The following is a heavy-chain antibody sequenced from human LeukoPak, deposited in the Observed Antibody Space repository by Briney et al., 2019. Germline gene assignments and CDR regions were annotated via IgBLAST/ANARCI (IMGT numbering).Heavy chain of an antibody. V-gene: IGHV1-2*04. D-gene: IGHD2-15*01. Sequence: ASVKVSCKASGYTFTGYYMHWVRQAPGQGLEWMGWINPNSGGTNYAQKFQGWVTMTRDTSISTAYMELSRLRSDDTAVYYCARGPPGSIDGGGVFDYWGQGTTVTVSS. J-gene: IGHJ4*03. CDR1: GYTFTGYY. CDR2: INPNSGGT. CDR3: ARGPPGSIDGGGVFDY.